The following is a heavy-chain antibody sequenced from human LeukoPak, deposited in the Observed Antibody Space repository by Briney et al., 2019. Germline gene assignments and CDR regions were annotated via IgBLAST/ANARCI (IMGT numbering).Heavy chain of an antibody. CDR2: ISGSGGST. CDR1: EFTSELTFSRYV. D-gene: IGHD2-2*01. CDR3: AKPVGYCSSTSCYYFDY. J-gene: IGHJ4*02. V-gene: IGHV3-23*01. Sequence: PGGSLRLSCAAAEFTSELTFSRYVMSWVRQAPGKGLDWVSAISGSGGSTYYADSVKGRFTISRDNSMNTMYLQMNGLRAEDTAVYYCAKPVGYCSSTSCYYFDYWGQGTLVTVSS.